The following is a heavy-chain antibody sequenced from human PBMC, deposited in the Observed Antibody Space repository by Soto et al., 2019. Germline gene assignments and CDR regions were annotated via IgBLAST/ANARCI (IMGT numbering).Heavy chain of an antibody. V-gene: IGHV3-23*01. CDR3: AKNRQFRSYYESAGHYDN. CDR2: ISGSGGVT. Sequence: EVELLESGGGLVQPGGSLRLSCVASGFTFKNYDMRWIRQAPGKGLEWVAGISGSGGVTYYADSVKGRFTISRDNSKNTFYLQMNSLRAEDTAIYYCAKNRQFRSYYESAGHYDNWGQGTRVTVSS. J-gene: IGHJ4*02. D-gene: IGHD3-10*01. CDR1: GFTFKNYD.